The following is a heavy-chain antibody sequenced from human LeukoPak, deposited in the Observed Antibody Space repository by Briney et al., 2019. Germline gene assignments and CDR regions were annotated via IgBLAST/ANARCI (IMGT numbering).Heavy chain of an antibody. Sequence: EASVKVSCKASGYTFTSYGISWVRQAPGQGLEWMGWISAYNGNTNYAQKPQGRVTMTTDTSTSTAYMELRSLRSDDTAVYYCARAGDTYYDSSGYYWFDPWGQGTLVTVSS. CDR1: GYTFTSYG. V-gene: IGHV1-18*01. J-gene: IGHJ5*02. D-gene: IGHD3-22*01. CDR2: ISAYNGNT. CDR3: ARAGDTYYDSSGYYWFDP.